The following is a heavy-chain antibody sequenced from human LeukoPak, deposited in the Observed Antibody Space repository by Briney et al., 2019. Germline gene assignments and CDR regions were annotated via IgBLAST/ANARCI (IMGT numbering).Heavy chain of an antibody. V-gene: IGHV4-38-2*02. CDR2: IYHSGST. CDR3: ARGLVVPAAIDYFDY. D-gene: IGHD2-2*01. CDR1: GYSISSGYY. J-gene: IGHJ4*02. Sequence: SETLSLTCTVSGYSISSGYYWGWIRQPPGKGLEWIGSIYHSGSTYYNPSLKSRVTISVDTSKNQFSLKLSSVTAADTAVYYCARGLVVPAAIDYFDYWGQGTLVTVSS.